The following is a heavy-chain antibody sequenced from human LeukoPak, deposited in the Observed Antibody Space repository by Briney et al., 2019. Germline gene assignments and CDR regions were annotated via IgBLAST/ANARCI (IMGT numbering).Heavy chain of an antibody. V-gene: IGHV3-66*01. CDR1: GFTVSSNY. CDR2: IYSGGST. D-gene: IGHD5-18*01. CDR3: ARGDRGYRQAIDY. J-gene: IGHJ4*02. Sequence: GGSLRLSCAASGFTVSSNYMSWVRQAPGKGLEWVLVIYSGGSTYYADSVKGRFTISRDNSKNTLYLQMNSLRAEDTAVYYCARGDRGYRQAIDYWGQGTLVTVSS.